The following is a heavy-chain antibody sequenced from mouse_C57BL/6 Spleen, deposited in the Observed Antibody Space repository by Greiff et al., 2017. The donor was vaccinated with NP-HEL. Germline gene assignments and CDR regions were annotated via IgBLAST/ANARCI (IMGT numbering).Heavy chain of an antibody. V-gene: IGHV1-42*01. J-gene: IGHJ4*01. CDR2: INPSTGGT. D-gene: IGHD1-1*01. CDR3: ARDYGSSYGTMDY. CDR1: GSSFTGYY. Sequence: EVQLQQSGPELVKPGASVKISCKASGSSFTGYYMNWVKQSPEKSLEWIGEINPSTGGTTYNQKFKAKATLTVDKSSSTAYMQLKSLTSEDSAVYYCARDYGSSYGTMDYWGQGTSVTVSS.